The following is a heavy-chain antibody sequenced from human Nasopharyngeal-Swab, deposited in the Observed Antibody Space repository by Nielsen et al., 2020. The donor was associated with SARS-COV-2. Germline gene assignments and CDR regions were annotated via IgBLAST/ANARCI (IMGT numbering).Heavy chain of an antibody. Sequence: SETLSLTCTVSGVSITSQYWSWIRQPPGKGLEWIGYISHNSGTSYNPSLKSRVTMFMDTSKNQFSLRLRSVTAADTAVYYCAKEGATEWFDPWGQGTLVTVSS. CDR1: GVSITSQY. CDR3: AKEGATEWFDP. J-gene: IGHJ5*02. CDR2: ISHNSGT. V-gene: IGHV4-59*11.